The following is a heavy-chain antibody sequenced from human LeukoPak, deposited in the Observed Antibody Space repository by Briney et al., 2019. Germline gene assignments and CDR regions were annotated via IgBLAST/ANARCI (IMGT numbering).Heavy chain of an antibody. CDR1: GGTFSSYA. J-gene: IGHJ4*02. CDR2: IIPIFGTA. D-gene: IGHD5-18*01. CDR3: ARSDGYSYGYSLWVFDY. V-gene: IGHV1-69*13. Sequence: ASVKVSCKASGGTFSSYAISWVRQAPGQGLEWMGGIIPIFGTANYAQRFQGRVTITADESTSTACMELSSLRSEDTAVYYCARSDGYSYGYSLWVFDYWGQGTLVTVSS.